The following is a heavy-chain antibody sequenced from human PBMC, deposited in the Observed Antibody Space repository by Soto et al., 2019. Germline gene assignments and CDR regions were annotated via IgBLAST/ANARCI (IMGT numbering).Heavy chain of an antibody. J-gene: IGHJ6*02. D-gene: IGHD2-2*01. CDR3: ARVGGYCSSTSCQGGYYYYGMDV. CDR1: GFTFSSYW. Sequence: QPGGSLRLSCAASGFTFSSYWMSWVRQAPGKGLEWVANIKQDGSEKYYVDSVKGRFTISRDNAKNSLYLQMNSLRAEDTAVYYCARVGGYCSSTSCQGGYYYYGMDVWGQGTTVTVSS. CDR2: IKQDGSEK. V-gene: IGHV3-7*01.